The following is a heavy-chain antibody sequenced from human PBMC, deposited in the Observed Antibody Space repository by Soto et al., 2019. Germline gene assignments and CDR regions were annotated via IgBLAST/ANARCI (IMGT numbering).Heavy chain of an antibody. CDR3: AKDPYGSGSPYNWFDP. CDR2: ISGSGGST. J-gene: IGHJ5*02. V-gene: IGHV3-23*01. Sequence: GSLRLSCAASGFTFSSYAMSWVRQAPGKGLEWVSAISGSGGSTYYADSVKGRFTISRDNSKNTLYLQMNSLRAEDTAVYYCAKDPYGSGSPYNWFDPWGQGTLVTVSS. CDR1: GFTFSSYA. D-gene: IGHD3-10*01.